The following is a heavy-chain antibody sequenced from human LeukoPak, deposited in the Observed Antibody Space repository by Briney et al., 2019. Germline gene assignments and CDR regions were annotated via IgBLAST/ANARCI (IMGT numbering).Heavy chain of an antibody. J-gene: IGHJ5*02. CDR2: MNPNSGNT. Sequence: GASVKVSCKASGYTFTSYDNNWVRQATGQGLEWMGWMNPNSGNTGYAQKFQGRVTMTRNTSISTAYMELSSLRSEDTAVYYCPRSGTVWRRSRPNWFDPWGQGTLVTVSS. D-gene: IGHD3-3*01. CDR3: PRSGTVWRRSRPNWFDP. V-gene: IGHV1-8*01. CDR1: GYTFTSYD.